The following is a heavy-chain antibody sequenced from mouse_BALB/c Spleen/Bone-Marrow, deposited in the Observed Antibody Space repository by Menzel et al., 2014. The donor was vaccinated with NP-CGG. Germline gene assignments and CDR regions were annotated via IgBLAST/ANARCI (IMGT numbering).Heavy chain of an antibody. CDR2: IDPSDSET. Sequence: QVQLQQSGAELVKPGAPVKLSCKASGYTFTSYWMNWIKQRPGRGLEWIGRIDPSDSETHYNQKFKDKATLTVDKSSSTAYIQLSSLTSEDSAVYYCARDHFYYGNCEFVYWGQGTLLTVSA. CDR1: GYTFTSYW. D-gene: IGHD2-1*01. V-gene: IGHV1-69*02. J-gene: IGHJ3*01. CDR3: ARDHFYYGNCEFVY.